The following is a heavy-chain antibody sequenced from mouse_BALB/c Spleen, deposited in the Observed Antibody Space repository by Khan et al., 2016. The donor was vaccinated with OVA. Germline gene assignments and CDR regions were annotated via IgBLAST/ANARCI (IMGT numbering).Heavy chain of an antibody. CDR3: ARDGSRYNYAMDY. J-gene: IGHJ4*01. D-gene: IGHD2-3*01. CDR1: GYSITSDYA. V-gene: IGHV3-2*02. CDR2: ISYSGSN. Sequence: EVQLQESGPGLVKPSQSLSLTCTVTGYSITSDYAWNWIRQFPGNKLEWMGYISYSGSNSHNPSLKSRISITRDTSKNQFFLQLNSVTTEDTATYYCARDGSRYNYAMDYWGQGTAVTVSS.